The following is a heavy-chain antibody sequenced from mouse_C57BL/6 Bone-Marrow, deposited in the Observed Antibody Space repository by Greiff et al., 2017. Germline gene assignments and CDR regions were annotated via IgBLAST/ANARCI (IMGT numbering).Heavy chain of an antibody. V-gene: IGHV14-2*01. CDR3: TRSLICYGTNY. Sequence: DVQLQESGAELVKPGASVKLSCTASGFNIKDYYIHWVKQRTEQGLEWIGRIDPEDGETKYAPKFQDKATITADTSSNTAYLQLSSLTSEDTAVYYCTRSLICYGTNYWGQSTTLTVSS. J-gene: IGHJ2*01. D-gene: IGHD1-1*01. CDR2: IDPEDGET. CDR1: GFNIKDYY.